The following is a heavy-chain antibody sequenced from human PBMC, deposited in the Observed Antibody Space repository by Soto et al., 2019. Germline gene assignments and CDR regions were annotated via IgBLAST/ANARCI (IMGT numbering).Heavy chain of an antibody. Sequence: QVPLVESGGGLVKPGGSLSLSCAASGFTFSDYYMSWIRQAPGKGLECVSYISSSGTTIHYADSVKGRCTIARDNAKNSLYMQMNSLRADDTTMYYCARDFNYGGGSGWFDPWGQGTLVTVSS. CDR2: ISSSGTTI. V-gene: IGHV3-11*01. CDR1: GFTFSDYY. J-gene: IGHJ5*02. CDR3: ARDFNYGGGSGWFDP. D-gene: IGHD4-17*01.